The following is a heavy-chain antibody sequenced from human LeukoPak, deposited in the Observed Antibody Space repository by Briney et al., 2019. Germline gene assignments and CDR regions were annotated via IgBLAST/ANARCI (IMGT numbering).Heavy chain of an antibody. Sequence: GGSLRLSCAASGFTFSSYWMSWVRQAPGKGLEWVANIKQDGSEKYYVDSVKGRFTISRDNAKNSLYLQMNSLRAEDTAVYYCARSGGDGYNPFDYWGQGTLVTVSS. CDR3: ARSGGDGYNPFDY. J-gene: IGHJ4*02. CDR2: IKQDGSEK. CDR1: GFTFSSYW. D-gene: IGHD5-24*01. V-gene: IGHV3-7*03.